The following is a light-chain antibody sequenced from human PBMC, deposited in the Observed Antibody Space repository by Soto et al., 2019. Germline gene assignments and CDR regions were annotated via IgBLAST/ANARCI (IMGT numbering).Light chain of an antibody. J-gene: IGKJ4*01. CDR3: HQTYNSPFT. CDR1: QSISSS. CDR2: AAS. V-gene: IGKV1-39*01. Sequence: DIQMTQSPSSLSASVGDRVTITCRASQSISSSLNWYQLKPGQAPKLLIYAASSLQSGVPSRFSGSGSGADFTLTISSLQLEDFATYYCHQTYNSPFTFGGGTTV.